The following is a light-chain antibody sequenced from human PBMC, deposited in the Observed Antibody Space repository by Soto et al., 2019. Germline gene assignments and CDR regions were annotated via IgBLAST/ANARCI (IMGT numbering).Light chain of an antibody. Sequence: QSALTQPPSASGSPGQSVTISCTGTSSDVCGYNYVSWYQQHPGKAPKLMIYEVSKRPSGVPDRFSGSKSGNTASLTVSGLQAEDEADYYCSSYAGSNNRVFGGGTKVTVL. CDR1: SSDVCGYNY. V-gene: IGLV2-8*01. J-gene: IGLJ3*02. CDR2: EVS. CDR3: SSYAGSNNRV.